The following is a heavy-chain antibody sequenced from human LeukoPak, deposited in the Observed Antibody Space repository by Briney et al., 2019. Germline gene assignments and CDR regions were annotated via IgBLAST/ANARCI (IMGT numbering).Heavy chain of an antibody. V-gene: IGHV1-2*02. J-gene: IGHJ5*02. CDR1: GYTFTGYY. D-gene: IGHD2-15*01. CDR2: INPNSGGT. CDR3: ARLAGERYCSGGSCFTATGWFDP. Sequence: ASVKVSCKASGYTFTGYYMHWVRQAPGQGLEWMGWINPNSGGTNYAQKFQGRVTMTRDTSISTAYMELSRLRSDDTAVYYCARLAGERYCSGGSCFTATGWFDPWGQGTLVTVSS.